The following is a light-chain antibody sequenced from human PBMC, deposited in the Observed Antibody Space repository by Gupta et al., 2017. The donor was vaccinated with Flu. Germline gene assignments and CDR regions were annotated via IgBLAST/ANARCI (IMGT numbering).Light chain of an antibody. CDR2: DVS. CDR3: CSFAGSYTYVI. J-gene: IGLJ2*01. CDR1: SSDVGGYSH. Sequence: VTISCTGTSSDVGGYSHVSWHQQHPGKAPKLMIYDVSERPSGVPDRFSGSKSANTASLTISGLQAEDEADYYCCSFAGSYTYVIFGGGTKLTVL. V-gene: IGLV2-11*03.